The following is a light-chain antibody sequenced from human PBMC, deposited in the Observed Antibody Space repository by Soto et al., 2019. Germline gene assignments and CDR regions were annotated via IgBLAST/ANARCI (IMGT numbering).Light chain of an antibody. CDR2: AAS. Sequence: DIQMTQSPSSLSASVGDRVTITCRASQSISGYLNWYQQKPGKAPKLLIYAASSLQSGVPSRFSGSGSGTEFTLTISSLQPEDFATYYCLQHNSYPRTFGQGTKVDI. CDR3: LQHNSYPRT. J-gene: IGKJ1*01. CDR1: QSISGY. V-gene: IGKV1-17*01.